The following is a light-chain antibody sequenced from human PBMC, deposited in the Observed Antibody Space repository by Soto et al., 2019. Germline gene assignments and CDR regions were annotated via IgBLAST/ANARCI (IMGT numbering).Light chain of an antibody. CDR3: QHMRT. J-gene: IGKJ1*01. Sequence: DIQMTQSTSTLSASIGDRVTITCRASQNINNWIAWYQQKPGKAPKFLIYDASTLESGVPSRFSGSGFGTEFSLTISSLQPDDFGSYYCQHMRTFGQGTKLDIK. V-gene: IGKV1-5*01. CDR1: QNINNW. CDR2: DAS.